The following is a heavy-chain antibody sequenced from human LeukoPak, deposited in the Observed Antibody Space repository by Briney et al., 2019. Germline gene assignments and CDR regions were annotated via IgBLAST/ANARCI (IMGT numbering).Heavy chain of an antibody. D-gene: IGHD6-19*01. CDR2: IYYSGST. CDR1: GGSFSGYY. Sequence: PSETLSLTCAVYGGSFSGYYWNWIRQPPGKGLEWIGYIYYSGSTNYNPSLKSRVTISVATSKNQFSLKLSSVTAADTAGYYWARDLRGWYENWFDPWGQGTLVTVSS. V-gene: IGHV4-59*01. CDR3: ARDLRGWYENWFDP. J-gene: IGHJ5*02.